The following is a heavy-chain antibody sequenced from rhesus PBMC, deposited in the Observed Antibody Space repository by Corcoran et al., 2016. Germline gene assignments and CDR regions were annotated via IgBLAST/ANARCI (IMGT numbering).Heavy chain of an antibody. CDR3: ESKSHTSGWYCFDS. J-gene: IGHJ4*01. V-gene: IGHV4-76*01. CDR2: INGGSGGT. Sequence: QVQLQESGPGVVKPSETLSLTCVVSVDSVSCAYVCSWVRQPPGKEVEWIGYINGGSGGTTYNHALKIRVSMSKDASKNQFALTLTSVTAAAAAVYYCESKSHTSGWYCFDSWGQGVLVTVSS. CDR1: VDSVSCAYV. D-gene: IGHD6-31*01.